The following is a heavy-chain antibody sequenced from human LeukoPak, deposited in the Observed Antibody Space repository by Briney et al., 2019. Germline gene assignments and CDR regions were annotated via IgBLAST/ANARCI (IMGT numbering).Heavy chain of an antibody. J-gene: IGHJ6*02. V-gene: IGHV3-15*01. D-gene: IGHD3-9*01. Sequence: SGGSLRLSCAASGFTLSNAWMSWVRQAPGKGVEWVGRIKSKTDGGTTDYAAPVKGRFTISRDDSKNTLYLQMNSLKTEDTAVYYCTTPADILTGYYYYYGMDVWGQGTTVTVSS. CDR3: TTPADILTGYYYYYGMDV. CDR1: GFTLSNAW. CDR2: IKSKTDGGTT.